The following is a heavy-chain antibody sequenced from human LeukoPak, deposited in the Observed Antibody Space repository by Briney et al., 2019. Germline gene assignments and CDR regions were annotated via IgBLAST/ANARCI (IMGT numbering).Heavy chain of an antibody. D-gene: IGHD6-13*01. CDR2: INPSGGST. Sequence: APVKVSCKASGYTFTSYYMHWVRQAPGQGLEWMGIINPSGGSTSYAQKFQGRVTMTRDTSTSTVYMELSSLRSEDTAVYYCVTSSSWYDPGDYWGQGTLVTVSS. CDR3: VTSSSWYDPGDY. CDR1: GYTFTSYY. V-gene: IGHV1-46*01. J-gene: IGHJ4*02.